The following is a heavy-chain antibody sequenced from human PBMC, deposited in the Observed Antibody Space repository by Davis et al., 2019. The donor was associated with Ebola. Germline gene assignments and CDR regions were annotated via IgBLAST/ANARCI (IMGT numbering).Heavy chain of an antibody. D-gene: IGHD6-13*01. CDR1: GFTFSSYW. J-gene: IGHJ4*02. CDR3: AKSSRSSWYYFDY. Sequence: GGSLRLSCAASGFTFSSYWMSWVRQAPGKGLEWVVNIKQDGSEKYYVDSVKGRFTISRDNAKNSLYLQMNSLRAEDTAVYYCAKSSRSSWYYFDYWGQGTLVTVSS. V-gene: IGHV3-7*03. CDR2: IKQDGSEK.